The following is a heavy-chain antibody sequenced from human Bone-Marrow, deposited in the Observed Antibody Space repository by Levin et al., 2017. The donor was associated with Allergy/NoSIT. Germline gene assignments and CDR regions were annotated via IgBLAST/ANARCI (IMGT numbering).Heavy chain of an antibody. CDR2: IIPIFGTA. D-gene: IGHD3-10*01. Sequence: PCASVKVSCKASGGTFSSYAISWVRQAPGQGLEWMGGIIPIFGTANYAQKFQGRVTITADESTSTAYMELSSLRSEDTAVYYCARALGYYYGSGRAVVSITHENWFDPWGQGTLVTVSS. CDR3: ARALGYYYGSGRAVVSITHENWFDP. CDR1: GGTFSSYA. J-gene: IGHJ5*02. V-gene: IGHV1-69*13.